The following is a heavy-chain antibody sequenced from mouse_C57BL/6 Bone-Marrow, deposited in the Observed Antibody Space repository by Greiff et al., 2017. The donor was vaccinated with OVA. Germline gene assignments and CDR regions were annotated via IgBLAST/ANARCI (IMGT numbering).Heavy chain of an antibody. J-gene: IGHJ2*01. D-gene: IGHD1-1*01. Sequence: DVKLVESGGGLVQPGGSLKLSCAASGFTFSDYGMAWVRQAPRKGPEWVAFISNLAYSIYYADTVTGRYTIARENAKNTLYLEMSSLRSEDTAMYYCARQNYGSSYYFDYWGQGNTLTVSS. CDR2: ISNLAYSI. CDR1: GFTFSDYG. CDR3: ARQNYGSSYYFDY. V-gene: IGHV5-15*01.